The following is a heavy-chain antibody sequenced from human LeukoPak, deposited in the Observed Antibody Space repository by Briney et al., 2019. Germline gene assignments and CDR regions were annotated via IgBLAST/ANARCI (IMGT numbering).Heavy chain of an antibody. Sequence: GGSLRLSCAASGFTFSDYYMSWIRQAPGKGLEWVSYISSSGSTIYYADSVKGRFAISRDNSKNTLSLQMNSLRAEDTAVYYCAKEMLSSYDRMTGYYHQNAFDVWGQGTMVTVSP. V-gene: IGHV3-11*04. CDR2: ISSSGSTI. J-gene: IGHJ3*01. CDR1: GFTFSDYY. D-gene: IGHD3-9*01. CDR3: AKEMLSSYDRMTGYYHQNAFDV.